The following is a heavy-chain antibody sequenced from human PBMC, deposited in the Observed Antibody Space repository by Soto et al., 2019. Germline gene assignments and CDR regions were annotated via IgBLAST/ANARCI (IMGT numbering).Heavy chain of an antibody. CDR2: INGGNGNT. Sequence: ASVKVSCKASGHTFTSYGISWVRQAPGQGLEWMGWINGGNGNTYYSEHFQGRVTFTRDNSKNTLYLQMNSLRAEDTAVYYCAKDLILTGYYFPLPFDYWGQGTLVTVSS. J-gene: IGHJ4*02. CDR3: AKDLILTGYYFPLPFDY. V-gene: IGHV1-18*01. D-gene: IGHD3-9*01. CDR1: GHTFTSYG.